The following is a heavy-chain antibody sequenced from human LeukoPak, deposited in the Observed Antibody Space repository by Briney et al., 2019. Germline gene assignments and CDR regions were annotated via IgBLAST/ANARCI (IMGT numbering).Heavy chain of an antibody. V-gene: IGHV4-59*01. J-gene: IGHJ6*03. Sequence: SETLSLTCTVSGGSISSYYWSWIRQPPGKGLEWIGYIYYSGSTNYNPSLKSRVTISVDTSKNQFSLKLSSVTAADTAVYYCARVSYYDFWSGYYEDYYYYMDVWGKGTTVTVSS. CDR1: GGSISSYY. CDR2: IYYSGST. D-gene: IGHD3-3*01. CDR3: ARVSYYDFWSGYYEDYYYYMDV.